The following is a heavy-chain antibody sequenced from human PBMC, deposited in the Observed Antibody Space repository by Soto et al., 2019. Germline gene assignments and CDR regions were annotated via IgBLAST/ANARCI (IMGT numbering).Heavy chain of an antibody. D-gene: IGHD5-12*01. CDR1: GFTCSDYA. V-gene: IGHV3-23*01. J-gene: IGHJ4*02. Sequence: PGGALRLSCAASGFTCSDYAMIWIRQVPGKGLQWVSGLYGSGRGIHYAESVKGRFTISRDNSAYAVYLQMNNLRVEDSAIYYCAKDAVSRDGVWLAHVWGQGTVVTVSS. CDR3: AKDAVSRDGVWLAHV. CDR2: LYGSGRGI.